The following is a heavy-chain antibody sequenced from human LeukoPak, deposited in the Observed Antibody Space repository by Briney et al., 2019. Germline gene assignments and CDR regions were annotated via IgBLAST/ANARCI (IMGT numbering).Heavy chain of an antibody. CDR1: GFTFSSYS. CDR2: IRSKAYGGTT. J-gene: IGHJ1*01. V-gene: IGHV3-49*04. D-gene: IGHD4-17*01. CDR3: TRDRTTVTIAYFQH. Sequence: GGSLRLSCAASGFTFSSYSMNWVRQAPGKGLEWVGFIRSKAYGGTTEYAASVKGRFTISRNDSKSIAYLQMNSLQTEDTAVYYCTRDRTTVTIAYFQHWGQGTLVTVSS.